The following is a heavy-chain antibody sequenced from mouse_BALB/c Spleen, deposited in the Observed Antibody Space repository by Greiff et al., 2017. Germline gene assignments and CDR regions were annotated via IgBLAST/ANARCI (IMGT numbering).Heavy chain of an antibody. CDR2: IYPGNSDT. J-gene: IGHJ4*01. D-gene: IGHD2-1*01. V-gene: IGHV1-5*01. CDR3: TRDGNYSDY. CDR1: GYTFTSYW. Sequence: VQLQQPGSELVRPGASVKLSCKASGYTFTSYWMHWVKQRPGQGLEWIGAIYPGNSDTSYNQKFKGKAKLTAVTSTSTAYMELSSLTNEDSAVYYCTRDGNYSDYWGQGTSVTVSS.